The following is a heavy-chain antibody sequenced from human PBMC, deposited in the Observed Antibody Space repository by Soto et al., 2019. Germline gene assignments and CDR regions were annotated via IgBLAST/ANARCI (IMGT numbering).Heavy chain of an antibody. CDR3: LSWTSFYDVLTGYYVDRWFDP. Sequence: SETLSLTCSVSGDSTTNDAYYWGWIRQPPGKGQERLGSIYNSGYTYYNPSLKSRVTISVDRSRNQFSLYLRSVTAADTAVYYCLSWTSFYDVLTGYYVDRWFDPWGQGTLVTVSS. CDR1: GDSTTNDAYY. D-gene: IGHD3-9*01. CDR2: IYNSGYT. J-gene: IGHJ5*02. V-gene: IGHV4-39*01.